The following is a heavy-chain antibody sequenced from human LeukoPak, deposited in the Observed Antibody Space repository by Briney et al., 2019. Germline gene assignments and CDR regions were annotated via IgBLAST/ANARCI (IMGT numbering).Heavy chain of an antibody. D-gene: IGHD6-6*01. J-gene: IGHJ4*02. CDR1: GFTFSSYG. CDR3: ARVSVGSSSSDY. CDR2: ISYDGSNK. V-gene: IGHV3-30*03. Sequence: PGGSLRLSCAASGFTFSSYGMHWVRQAPGKGLEWVAVISYDGSNKYYADSVKGRFTISRDNVKNTLYLQMNSLRAEDTAVYYCARVSVGSSSSDYWGQGTLVTVSS.